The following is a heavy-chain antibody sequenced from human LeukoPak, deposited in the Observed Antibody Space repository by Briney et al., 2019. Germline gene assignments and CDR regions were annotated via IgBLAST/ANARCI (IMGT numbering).Heavy chain of an antibody. CDR3: EGGGYYYYYMDV. CDR2: ISSSSSYI. V-gene: IGHV3-21*01. Sequence: GGSLRLSCAASGFTFSSYAMSWVRQAPGKGLEWVSSISSSSSYIYYADSVKGRFTISRDNAKNSLYLQMNSLRAEDTAVYYCEGGGYYYYYMDVWGKGTTVTVSS. D-gene: IGHD3-16*01. CDR1: GFTFSSYA. J-gene: IGHJ6*03.